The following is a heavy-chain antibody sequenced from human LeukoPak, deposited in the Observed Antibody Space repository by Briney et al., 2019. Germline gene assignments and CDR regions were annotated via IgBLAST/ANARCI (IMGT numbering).Heavy chain of an antibody. D-gene: IGHD1-1*01. CDR1: GFTFSSYW. Sequence: GGSLRLSCAASGFTFSSYWMHWVRQAPGKRLVWVSRVNNDGSSTTYADSVKGRFTISRDNAKNTIYLQMNSLRAEDTAVYYCARGGWGTGTDYWGQGTLVTVSS. CDR2: VNNDGSST. CDR3: ARGGWGTGTDY. V-gene: IGHV3-74*01. J-gene: IGHJ4*02.